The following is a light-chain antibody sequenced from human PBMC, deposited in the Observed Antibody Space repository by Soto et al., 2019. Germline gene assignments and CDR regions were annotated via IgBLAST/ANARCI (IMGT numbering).Light chain of an antibody. CDR2: GAS. CDR3: QQYNNGPWT. Sequence: EIVMTQSPATLSVSPGERATLSCRASQSVSSNLAWYQQKPGQAPRLLIYGASTRATGIPARFSGSGSGTDFTLTISSLQSEDFAVYYCQQYNNGPWTFGQGTKVEIK. CDR1: QSVSSN. V-gene: IGKV3-15*01. J-gene: IGKJ1*01.